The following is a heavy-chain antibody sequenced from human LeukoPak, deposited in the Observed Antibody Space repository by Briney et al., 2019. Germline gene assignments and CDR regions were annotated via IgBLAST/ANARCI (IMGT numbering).Heavy chain of an antibody. CDR2: ITTSDYT. CDR1: GFTFSSYG. V-gene: IGHV3-23*01. D-gene: IGHD4-17*01. J-gene: IGHJ4*02. Sequence: GGSLRLSCAASGFTFSSYGMDWIRQTPGKGLEWVSGITTSDYTYYADSVKGRFTISRDNSKNTLFLQINSLTVEDTAVYYCAKPSGDYDYFDYWGQGALVTVSS. CDR3: AKPSGDYDYFDY.